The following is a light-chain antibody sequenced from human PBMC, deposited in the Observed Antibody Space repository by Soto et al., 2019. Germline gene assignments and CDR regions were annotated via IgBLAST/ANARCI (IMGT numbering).Light chain of an antibody. CDR2: DNN. J-gene: IGLJ2*01. Sequence: QSVLTQPPSVSAAPGQKVTISCSGRSSNIGNNYVAWYQQLPGTAPKLLIYDNNERPSGIPDRFSGSKSGTSATLGISGLQTGDEADYYCGTWDSSLRDVVFGGGTKLTVL. CDR1: SSNIGNNY. CDR3: GTWDSSLRDVV. V-gene: IGLV1-51*01.